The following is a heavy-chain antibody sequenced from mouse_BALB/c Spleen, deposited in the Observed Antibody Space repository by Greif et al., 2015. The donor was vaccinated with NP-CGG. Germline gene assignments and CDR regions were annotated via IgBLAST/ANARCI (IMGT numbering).Heavy chain of an antibody. Sequence: DVMLVESGGGLVQPGGSRKLSCAASGFTFSSFGMHWVRQAPEKGLEWVAYISSGSSPIYYADPVKGRSTISRDNPKNTLFLQVTSLRSEETARYYCARAYYYGSSAYAMDYWAQGTSVPVSS. CDR1: GFTFSSFG. D-gene: IGHD1-1*01. J-gene: IGHJ4*01. CDR3: ARAYYYGSSAYAMDY. V-gene: IGHV5-17*02. CDR2: ISSGSSPI.